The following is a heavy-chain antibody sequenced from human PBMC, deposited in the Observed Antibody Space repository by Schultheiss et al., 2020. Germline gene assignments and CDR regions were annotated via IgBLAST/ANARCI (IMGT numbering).Heavy chain of an antibody. CDR1: GGSFSGYY. J-gene: IGHJ4*02. D-gene: IGHD1-26*01. CDR3: ARLSGTYGRDCDY. V-gene: IGHV4-59*05. Sequence: SHTLSLTCAVYGGSFSGYYWSWIRQPAGKGLEWIGSIYYSGSTYYNPSLKSRLTISVDTSKNQFSLKLSSVTAADTAVYYCARLSGTYGRDCDYWGQGTLVTVSS. CDR2: IYYSGST.